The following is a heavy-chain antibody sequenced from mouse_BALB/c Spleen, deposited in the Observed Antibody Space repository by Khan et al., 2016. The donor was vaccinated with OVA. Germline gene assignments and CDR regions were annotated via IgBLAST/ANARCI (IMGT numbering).Heavy chain of an antibody. D-gene: IGHD4-1*01. CDR3: AREASNWDFSVAY. CDR1: GYTFTNYV. Sequence: VQLKQSGPDLVKPGASVKMSCKASGYTFTNYVMHWVKQKPGQGLEWIGYINPDNDGIRYNEKFKDKATLTSDKSSSTAYLEFSSLTSEDSAVYYDAREASNWDFSVAYWGQGTLVTVSA. J-gene: IGHJ3*01. V-gene: IGHV1S136*01. CDR2: INPDNDGI.